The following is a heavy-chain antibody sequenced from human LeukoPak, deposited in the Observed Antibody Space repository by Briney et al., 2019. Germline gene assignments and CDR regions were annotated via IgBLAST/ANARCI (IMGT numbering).Heavy chain of an antibody. CDR3: AKMRGHPLPKYYLDV. CDR2: ISCSGDNT. Sequence: GGSLRLSCAASGFTFSGFDMSWVRRTPGKGLEWVSGISCSGDNTLYADSVKGRLNISRDNSKNTLYLEVKSVIGDDTAIYYCAKMRGHPLPKYYLDVWGQGTTV. V-gene: IGHV3-23*01. J-gene: IGHJ6*01. CDR1: GFTFSGFD. D-gene: IGHD1-26*01.